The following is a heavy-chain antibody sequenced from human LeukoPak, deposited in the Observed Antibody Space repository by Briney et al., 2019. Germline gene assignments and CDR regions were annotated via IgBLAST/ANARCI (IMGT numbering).Heavy chain of an antibody. J-gene: IGHJ4*02. CDR2: INHSGST. CDR1: GASFSGYY. CDR3: ARIDGYCSSTSCQSRPYYFDY. Sequence: SETLSLTCAVYGASFSGYYWTWIRQPPGKGLEWIGEINHSGSTNYNPSLKSRVTISVDTSKNQFSLKLSSVTAADTAAYYCARIDGYCSSTSCQSRPYYFDYWGQGTLVTVSS. V-gene: IGHV4-34*01. D-gene: IGHD2-2*01.